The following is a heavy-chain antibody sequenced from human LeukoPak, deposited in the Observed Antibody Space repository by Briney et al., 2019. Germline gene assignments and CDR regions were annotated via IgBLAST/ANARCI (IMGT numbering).Heavy chain of an antibody. V-gene: IGHV3-7*03. Sequence: GGSLRLSCAASGFTFSSYWMSWVRQAPGKGLEWVANIKQDGSEKYYVDSVKGRFTISRDNAKNSLYLQMNSLRAEDMAVYYCARDRLEHPYDYWGQGTLVTVSS. J-gene: IGHJ4*02. CDR1: GFTFSSYW. D-gene: IGHD1/OR15-1a*01. CDR2: IKQDGSEK. CDR3: ARDRLEHPYDY.